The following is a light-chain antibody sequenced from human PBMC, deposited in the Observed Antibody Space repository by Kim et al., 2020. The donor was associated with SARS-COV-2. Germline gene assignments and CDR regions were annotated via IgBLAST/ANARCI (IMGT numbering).Light chain of an antibody. V-gene: IGLV8-61*01. CDR3: VLYVGSGSWV. Sequence: QTVVTQEPSFSVSPGGTVTLTCGLSSGSVSTSSYPSWYQQTPGQAPRTLIYSTNTRSSGVPDRFSGSILGNKAALAITGAQADDESDYYCVLYVGSGSWVFGGGTQLTVL. J-gene: IGLJ3*02. CDR1: SGSVSTSSY. CDR2: STN.